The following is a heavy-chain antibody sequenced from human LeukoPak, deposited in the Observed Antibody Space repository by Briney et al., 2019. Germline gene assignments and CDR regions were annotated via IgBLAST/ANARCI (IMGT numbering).Heavy chain of an antibody. Sequence: SETLSLTCTVSGGSISSSSYYWGWIRQPPGKGLEWIGSIYYSGSTYYNPSLKSRVTISVDTSKNQFSLKLSSVTAADTAVYYCARVYYYYDNREYYYYYYMDVWGKGTTVTVSS. V-gene: IGHV4-39*07. CDR1: GGSISSSSYY. D-gene: IGHD3-22*01. CDR3: ARVYYYYDNREYYYYYYMDV. J-gene: IGHJ6*03. CDR2: IYYSGST.